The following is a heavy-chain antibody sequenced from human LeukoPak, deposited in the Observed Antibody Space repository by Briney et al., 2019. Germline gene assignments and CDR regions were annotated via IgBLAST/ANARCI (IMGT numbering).Heavy chain of an antibody. CDR3: AKEEGVVVVPWFDP. D-gene: IGHD2-2*01. Sequence: GGSLRLSCAASGFTFSSYAMSWVRQAPGKGLEWVSAISGSGGSTYYEDSVKGRFTISRDNYKNTLYMQMNSLRAEDTAVYYCAKEEGVVVVPWFDPWGQGTLVTVSS. J-gene: IGHJ5*02. V-gene: IGHV3-23*01. CDR1: GFTFSSYA. CDR2: ISGSGGST.